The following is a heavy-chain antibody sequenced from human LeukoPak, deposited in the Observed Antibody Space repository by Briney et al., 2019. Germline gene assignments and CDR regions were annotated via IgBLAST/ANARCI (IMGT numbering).Heavy chain of an antibody. CDR3: ARDFRNSRSGLLLSLWYY. Sequence: ASVKVSCKASGYTFTGYYMHWVRQAPGQGLEWMGWINPNSGGTNYAQKFQGRVTMTRDTSISTAYMELSRLRSDDTAVYYCARDFRNSRSGLLLSLWYYWGQGTLVTVSS. J-gene: IGHJ4*02. D-gene: IGHD2-2*01. CDR2: INPNSGGT. V-gene: IGHV1-2*02. CDR1: GYTFTGYY.